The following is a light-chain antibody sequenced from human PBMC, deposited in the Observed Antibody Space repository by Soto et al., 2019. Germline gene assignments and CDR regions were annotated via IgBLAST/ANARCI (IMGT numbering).Light chain of an antibody. CDR2: GAS. CDR1: QNVRDY. CDR3: QLYAGSSFT. J-gene: IGKJ3*01. Sequence: EIVLTQSPGTLSLSPGESATLSCRAAQNVRDYLAWYQQKGGQAPRLLIYGASSRATGITDRFSGSGSVTDFTLTISRLEPEVFAVYYCQLYAGSSFTCGLGTKVDI. V-gene: IGKV3-20*01.